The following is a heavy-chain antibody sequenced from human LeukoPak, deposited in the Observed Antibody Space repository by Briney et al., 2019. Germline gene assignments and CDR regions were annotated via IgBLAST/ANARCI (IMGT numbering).Heavy chain of an antibody. CDR2: IYTSGST. CDR3: ARDHYYDSSGYYYDDAFDI. D-gene: IGHD3-22*01. J-gene: IGHJ3*02. Sequence: SETLSLTCTVSGGSISSYYWSWIRQPAGKGLEWIGRIYTSGSTNYNPSLKSRVTMSADTSKNQFSPKLSSVTAADTAVYYCARDHYYDSSGYYYDDAFDIWGQGTMVTVSS. V-gene: IGHV4-4*07. CDR1: GGSISSYY.